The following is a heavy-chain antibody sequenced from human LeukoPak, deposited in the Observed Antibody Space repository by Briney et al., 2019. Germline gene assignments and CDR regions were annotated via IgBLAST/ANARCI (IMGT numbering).Heavy chain of an antibody. CDR1: AFMVSDND. Sequence: GGSLRLSCAASAFMVSDNDMSWVHQAPGKGLEWVSVIYSGGSTKYADSVKGRVTISRDNSKNTVYLQMNSLRVDDTAVYFCARGYDYAAGTYFDQWGQGTLVTVPS. CDR3: ARGYDYAAGTYFDQ. CDR2: IYSGGST. D-gene: IGHD3-10*01. V-gene: IGHV3-53*01. J-gene: IGHJ4*02.